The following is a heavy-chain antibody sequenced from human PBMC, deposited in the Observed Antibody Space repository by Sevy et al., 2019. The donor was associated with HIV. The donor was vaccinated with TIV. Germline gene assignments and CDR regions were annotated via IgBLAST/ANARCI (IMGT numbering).Heavy chain of an antibody. J-gene: IGHJ5*02. Sequence: GGSLRLSCAASGFTFSDYYMSWIRQAPGKGLEWVSYISTSGSTIYYADSVKGRFTISSDNAKNSLYLQMNSLRAEDKAADYCAGAKIACDRTSCSVDWFDPWGQGTLVTVSS. V-gene: IGHV3-11*01. CDR1: GFTFSDYY. CDR2: ISTSGSTI. CDR3: AGAKIACDRTSCSVDWFDP. D-gene: IGHD2-2*01.